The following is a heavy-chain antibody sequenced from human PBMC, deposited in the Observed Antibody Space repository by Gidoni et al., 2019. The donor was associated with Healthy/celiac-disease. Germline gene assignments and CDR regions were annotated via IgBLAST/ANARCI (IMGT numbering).Heavy chain of an antibody. CDR1: GSTFSNAR. Sequence: EVQLVESGGGLVKPGGSLRLTCAAPGSTFSNARISRVRQAPGKGLEWVGRIKSKNDGGTTDYAAPVKGRFTISRDDSKNTLYLQMNSLKTEDTAVYYCTTDYYYGSGISNGAVPFDLWGRGTLVTVSS. V-gene: IGHV3-15*01. CDR2: IKSKNDGGTT. D-gene: IGHD3-10*01. J-gene: IGHJ2*01. CDR3: TTDYYYGSGISNGAVPFDL.